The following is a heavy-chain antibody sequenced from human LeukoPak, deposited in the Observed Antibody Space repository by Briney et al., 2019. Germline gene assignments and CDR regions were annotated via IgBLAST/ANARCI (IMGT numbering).Heavy chain of an antibody. J-gene: IGHJ4*02. CDR1: GYTFNSFG. Sequence: ASVKVSCKASGYTFNSFGISWVRHAPRQGLEWMGWTSAYNDKTIYVQNLQGSVTMTTDTSTSTVYMELRNLRSGDTGVYYCAREYCSSRRCYNPDFWGQGTLVTVSS. V-gene: IGHV1-18*01. CDR2: TSAYNDKT. CDR3: AREYCSSRRCYNPDF. D-gene: IGHD2-2*02.